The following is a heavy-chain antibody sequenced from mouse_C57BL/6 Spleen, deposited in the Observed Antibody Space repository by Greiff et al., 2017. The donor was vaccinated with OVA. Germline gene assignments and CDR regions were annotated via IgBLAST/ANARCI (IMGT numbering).Heavy chain of an antibody. CDR1: GFTFTDYY. Sequence: EVKLMESGGGLVQPGGSLSLSCAASGFTFTDYYMSWVRQPPGTALEWLGFIRNKANGYTTEYSASVKGRFTISRDNSQSILSLQMNALRAEDSATYYCARYNGYYEVGAMDYWGQGTSVTVSS. CDR2: IRNKANGYTT. CDR3: ARYNGYYEVGAMDY. V-gene: IGHV7-3*01. D-gene: IGHD2-3*01. J-gene: IGHJ4*01.